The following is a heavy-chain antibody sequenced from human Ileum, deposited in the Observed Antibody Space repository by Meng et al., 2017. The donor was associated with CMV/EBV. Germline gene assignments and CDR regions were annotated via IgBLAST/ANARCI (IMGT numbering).Heavy chain of an antibody. Sequence: GSLRLSCTVSGGSVSSGSYYWSWIRQSPGRGLEWIGYIYYSGSTKYNPSLKSRVTMSVDTSKNQFSLKLSSVTAADTAVYYCARARIERWLQGYYYYGLDVWGQGTTVTVSS. CDR2: IYYSGST. D-gene: IGHD5-24*01. J-gene: IGHJ6*02. CDR3: ARARIERWLQGYYYYGLDV. V-gene: IGHV4-61*01. CDR1: GGSVSSGSYY.